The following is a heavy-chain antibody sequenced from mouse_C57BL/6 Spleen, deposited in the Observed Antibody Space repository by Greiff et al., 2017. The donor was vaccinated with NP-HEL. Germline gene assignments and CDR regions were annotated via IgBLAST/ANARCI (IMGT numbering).Heavy chain of an antibody. V-gene: IGHV1-53*01. CDR2: INPSNGGT. Sequence: VQLQQPGTELVKPGASVKLSCKASGYTFTSYWMHWVKQRPGQGLEWLGNINPSNGGTNYNEKFKSKATLTVDKSSSTAYMQLSSLTSEDSAVYYCARALRTIYYAMDYWGQGTSVTVSS. J-gene: IGHJ4*01. CDR3: ARALRTIYYAMDY. CDR1: GYTFTSYW. D-gene: IGHD1-1*02.